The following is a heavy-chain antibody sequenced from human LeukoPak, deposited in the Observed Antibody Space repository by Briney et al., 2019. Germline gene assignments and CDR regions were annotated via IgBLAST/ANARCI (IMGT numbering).Heavy chain of an antibody. Sequence: SETLSLTCTVSGVSISSYYWSWIRQPPGKGLEWIGYIYYSGSTNYNPSLKSRVTISVDTSKNQFSLKLSSVTAADTAVYYCARVSGYDGFDWFDPWGQGTLVTVSS. CDR1: GVSISSYY. D-gene: IGHD5-12*01. V-gene: IGHV4-59*01. CDR3: ARVSGYDGFDWFDP. CDR2: IYYSGST. J-gene: IGHJ5*02.